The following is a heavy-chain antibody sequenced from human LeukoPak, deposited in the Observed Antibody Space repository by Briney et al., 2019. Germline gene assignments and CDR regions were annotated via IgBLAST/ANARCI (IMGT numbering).Heavy chain of an antibody. Sequence: GGSLRLSCAASGFTFSSYAMSWVRQAPGKGLEWVSAISGSGGSTYYADSVKGRFTISRDNSKNTLYLQMNSLRAEDTAVYYCTREGQLWFRYFDYWGQGTLVTVSS. CDR1: GFTFSSYA. CDR3: TREGQLWFRYFDY. CDR2: ISGSGGST. D-gene: IGHD5-18*01. J-gene: IGHJ4*02. V-gene: IGHV3-23*01.